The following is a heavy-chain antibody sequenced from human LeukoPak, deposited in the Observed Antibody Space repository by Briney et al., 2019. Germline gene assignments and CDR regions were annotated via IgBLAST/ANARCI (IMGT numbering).Heavy chain of an antibody. D-gene: IGHD4-17*01. Sequence: PSQTLSLTCTVSGGSISSGGYYWSWIRQHPGKSLEWIGYIYYSGSTYYNPSLKSRVTISVDTSKNQFSLKLSSVTAADTAVYYCARVWNDYGDYVPDYWGQGTLVTVSS. CDR1: GGSISSGGYY. J-gene: IGHJ4*02. CDR3: ARVWNDYGDYVPDY. V-gene: IGHV4-31*03. CDR2: IYYSGST.